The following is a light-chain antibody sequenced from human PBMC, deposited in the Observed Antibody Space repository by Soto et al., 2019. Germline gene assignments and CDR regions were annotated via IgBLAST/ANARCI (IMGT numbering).Light chain of an antibody. CDR2: GAS. Sequence: EIVLTQSPGTLSLSSGERATLSCRASQSVSSSYLAWYQQKPGQAPRLLIYGASSRATGIPDRFSGSGSGTDFIFTISGLEPEDFAVYYCQQYGSSPFTFGPGTKVDIK. CDR1: QSVSSSY. V-gene: IGKV3-20*01. CDR3: QQYGSSPFT. J-gene: IGKJ3*01.